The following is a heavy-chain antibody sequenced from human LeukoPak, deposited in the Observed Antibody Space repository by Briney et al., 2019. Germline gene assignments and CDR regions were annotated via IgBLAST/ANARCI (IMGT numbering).Heavy chain of an antibody. CDR3: AKDEYCGGDSCYSLPNNWFDP. V-gene: IGHV3-23*01. D-gene: IGHD2-15*01. CDR1: GFTFSSYG. J-gene: IGHJ5*02. Sequence: PGGSLRFSCAASGFTFSSYGMSWVRQAPGKGLEWVSTISGTGDITYYADSVKGRFTISRDNSKNTLSLQMNSLRAEDTAVYYCAKDEYCGGDSCYSLPNNWFDPWGQGTLVTVSS. CDR2: ISGTGDIT.